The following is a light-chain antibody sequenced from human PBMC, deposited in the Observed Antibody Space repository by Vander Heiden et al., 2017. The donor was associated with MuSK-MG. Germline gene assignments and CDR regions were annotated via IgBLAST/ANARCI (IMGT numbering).Light chain of an antibody. CDR2: DVS. V-gene: IGLV2-14*01. J-gene: IGLJ2*01. Sequence: QSALTQPASVSGSPGQSITISCTGPSSDVADYNFVCWYQQHPGKAPKLMIYDVSNRPSGVSNRFSGSKSGNTASLTISGLQAEEEADYYCTSHKGSSTDVVFGGGTKLTVL. CDR3: TSHKGSSTDVV. CDR1: SSDVADYNF.